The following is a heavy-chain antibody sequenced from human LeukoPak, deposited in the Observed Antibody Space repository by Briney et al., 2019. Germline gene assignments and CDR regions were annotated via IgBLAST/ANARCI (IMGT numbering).Heavy chain of an antibody. CDR2: IIPVYGTP. J-gene: IGHJ4*02. V-gene: IGHV1-69*05. D-gene: IGHD7-27*01. Sequence: ASVKVSCKASGGTFSSYAISWVRQAPGQGLEWMGGIIPVYGTPSYAQKFQGRVTISRDESTSTAYMELSSLRSEDTAVYYCARANAGFLTVFDYWGQGTLVTVSS. CDR3: ARANAGFLTVFDY. CDR1: GGTFSSYA.